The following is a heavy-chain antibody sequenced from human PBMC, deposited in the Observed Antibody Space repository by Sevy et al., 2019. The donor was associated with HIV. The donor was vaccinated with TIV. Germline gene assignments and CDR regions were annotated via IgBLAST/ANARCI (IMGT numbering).Heavy chain of an antibody. CDR2: ISSSGNTI. CDR3: AKLYDILTGHDLGFNY. V-gene: IGHV3-11*01. CDR1: GFTFSDYY. J-gene: IGHJ4*02. D-gene: IGHD3-9*01. Sequence: GGSLRLSCAASGFTFSDYYMSWIRQAPGKGLEWISYISSSGNTIDYAHSVKGRFTISRDNAKNSLYLQMNSLRAEDTAVYYCAKLYDILTGHDLGFNYWGQGTLVTVSS.